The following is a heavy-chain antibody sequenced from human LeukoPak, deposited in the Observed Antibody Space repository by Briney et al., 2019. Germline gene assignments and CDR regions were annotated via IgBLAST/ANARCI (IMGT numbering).Heavy chain of an antibody. CDR2: ISSSHYT. D-gene: IGHD1-26*01. V-gene: IGHV3-11*05. J-gene: IGHJ4*02. CDR1: GFTFSDYY. Sequence: GGSLRLSCAASGFTFSDYYMTWIRQAPGKGLECVSYISSSHYTNYPDSVKGRFTISRDNAKNSLYLQMNSLRAEDTAVYYCARVKVGTTNRFDYWGQGTLVTVSS. CDR3: ARVKVGTTNRFDY.